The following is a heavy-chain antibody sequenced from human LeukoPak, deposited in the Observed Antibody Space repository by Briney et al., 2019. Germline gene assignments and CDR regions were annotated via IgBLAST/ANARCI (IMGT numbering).Heavy chain of an antibody. CDR2: ISSSSSYI. CDR3: AGEKGYRFSYYYYYYMDV. J-gene: IGHJ6*03. CDR1: GFTFSSYS. V-gene: IGHV3-21*01. Sequence: PGGSLRLSCAASGFTFSSYSMNWVRQAPGKGLEWVSSISSSSSYIYYADSVKGRFTISRDNAKNSLYLQMNSLRAEDTAVYYCAGEKGYRFSYYYYYYMDVWGKGTTVTVSS. D-gene: IGHD5-18*01.